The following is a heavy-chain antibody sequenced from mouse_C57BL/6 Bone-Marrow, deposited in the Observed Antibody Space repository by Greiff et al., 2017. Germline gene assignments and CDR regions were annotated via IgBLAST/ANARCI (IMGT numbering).Heavy chain of an antibody. J-gene: IGHJ4*01. Sequence: VQLQQPGAELVKPGASVKMSCKASGYTFTSSWITWVKQRPGQGLEWIGDIYPGSGSTNYNEKFKSKATLTVDTSSSTAYMQLSSLTSEDSAVYYCARGGDYDYYAMDYWGQGTSVTVSS. CDR2: IYPGSGST. CDR3: ARGGDYDYYAMDY. CDR1: GYTFTSSW. D-gene: IGHD2-13*01. V-gene: IGHV1-55*01.